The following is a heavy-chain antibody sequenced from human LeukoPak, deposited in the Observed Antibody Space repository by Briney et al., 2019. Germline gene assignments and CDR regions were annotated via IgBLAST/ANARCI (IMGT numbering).Heavy chain of an antibody. CDR3: ARVDSRTAQFDY. CDR2: IYSGGST. D-gene: IGHD6-13*01. Sequence: GGPLRLSCAVSGFNVSSNYLNWVRQAPGKGPEWVSVIYSGGSTYYADSVKGRFTISRDNSKNTLYLQMNSLRAEDTAVYHCARVDSRTAQFDYWGQGTLVTVSS. V-gene: IGHV3-66*01. J-gene: IGHJ4*02. CDR1: GFNVSSNY.